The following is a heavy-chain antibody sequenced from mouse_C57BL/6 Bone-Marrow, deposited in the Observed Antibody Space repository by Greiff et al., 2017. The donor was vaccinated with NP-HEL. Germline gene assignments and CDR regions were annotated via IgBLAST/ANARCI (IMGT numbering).Heavy chain of an antibody. CDR1: GFTFSSYA. Sequence: EVNVVESGEGLVKPGGSLKLSCAASGFTFSSYAMSWVRQTPEKRLEWVAYISSGGDYIYYADTVKGRFTISRDNARNTLYLQMSSLKSEDTAMYYCTREEATVVATDWYFDVWGTGTTVTVSS. J-gene: IGHJ1*03. V-gene: IGHV5-9-1*02. CDR2: ISSGGDYI. D-gene: IGHD1-1*01. CDR3: TREEATVVATDWYFDV.